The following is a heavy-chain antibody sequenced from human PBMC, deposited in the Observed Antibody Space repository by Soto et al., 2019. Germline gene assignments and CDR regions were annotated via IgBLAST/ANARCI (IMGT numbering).Heavy chain of an antibody. Sequence: PGESLKISCKVSGYRFDSFWIGWVRQMPGKGLEWMGLIYPGDSETRYSPSFQGQVTISADKSMNTAYLQWSSLKASDTAMYYCARPSAYSSSWYNYYGMDVWGQGTTVTVSS. D-gene: IGHD6-13*01. CDR1: GYRFDSFW. CDR2: IYPGDSET. V-gene: IGHV5-51*01. J-gene: IGHJ6*02. CDR3: ARPSAYSSSWYNYYGMDV.